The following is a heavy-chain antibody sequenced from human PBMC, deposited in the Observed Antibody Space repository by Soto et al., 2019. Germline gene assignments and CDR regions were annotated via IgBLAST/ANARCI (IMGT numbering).Heavy chain of an antibody. CDR3: AREGYCISTSCYAPYFDY. Sequence: QVQLVESGGGVVQPGRSLRLSCAASGFTFSSYAMHWVRQAPGKGLEWVAVISYDGSNKYYADSVKGRFTISRDNSKNTXXLQMNSLRAEDTAVYYCAREGYCISTSCYAPYFDYWGQGTLVTVSS. D-gene: IGHD2-2*01. CDR1: GFTFSSYA. V-gene: IGHV3-30-3*01. J-gene: IGHJ4*02. CDR2: ISYDGSNK.